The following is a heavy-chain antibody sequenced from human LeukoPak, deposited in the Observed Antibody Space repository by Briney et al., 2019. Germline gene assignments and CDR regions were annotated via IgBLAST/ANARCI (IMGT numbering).Heavy chain of an antibody. Sequence: GGSLRLSCAASGFTFSSYAMSWVRQAPGKGLEWVSAISGSGGSTYYADSVKGRFTISRDNSKNTLYLQMDSLRAEDTAVYCCAKDNLDYYDSSGYLDYWGQGTLVTVSS. CDR2: ISGSGGST. D-gene: IGHD3-22*01. CDR1: GFTFSSYA. CDR3: AKDNLDYYDSSGYLDY. V-gene: IGHV3-23*01. J-gene: IGHJ4*02.